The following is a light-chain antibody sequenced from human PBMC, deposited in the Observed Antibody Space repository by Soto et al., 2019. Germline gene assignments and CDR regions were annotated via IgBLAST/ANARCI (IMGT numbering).Light chain of an antibody. J-gene: IGKJ1*01. V-gene: IGKV1-5*01. Sequence: STLSASVGDRVTITCRASQSISSWVAWYQQKPGKAPKLLIYDASSLESGVPSRFSGSGSGTDFSLTISSLQPDDFATYYCQQYHSYYPWTFGQGTKVDIK. CDR3: QQYHSYYPWT. CDR1: QSISSW. CDR2: DAS.